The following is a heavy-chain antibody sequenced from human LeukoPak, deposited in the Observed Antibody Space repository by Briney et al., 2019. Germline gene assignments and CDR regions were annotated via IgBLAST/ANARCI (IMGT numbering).Heavy chain of an antibody. CDR2: IYDSGNT. CDR3: AREPSAPYGDYFDY. J-gene: IGHJ4*02. D-gene: IGHD4-17*01. CDR1: GGSISTGGYY. V-gene: IGHV4-31*03. Sequence: TSETLSLTCSVSGGSISTGGYYWSWIRQHPGKGLEWIGYIYDSGNTYYNPSLKSRVTISVDTPKNQCSLKLGSVTVADTAVYYCAREPSAPYGDYFDYWGQGTLVTVSS.